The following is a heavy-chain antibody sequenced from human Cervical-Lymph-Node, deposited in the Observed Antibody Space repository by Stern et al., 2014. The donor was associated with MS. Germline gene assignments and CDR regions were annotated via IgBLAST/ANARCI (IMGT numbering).Heavy chain of an antibody. CDR2: IHPSDSYT. Sequence: EVQLLESGAEVKKPGESLKISCKGSGYTFTNYWIGWVRQMPGKGLEWMGIIHPSDSYTRYSPSFQGQVIISADKAINPAYLQWSSLKASDTAMYYCARGSVAATMGAMDVWGQGTTVTVSS. CDR3: ARGSVAATMGAMDV. D-gene: IGHD6-19*01. J-gene: IGHJ6*02. CDR1: GYTFTNYW. V-gene: IGHV5-51*01.